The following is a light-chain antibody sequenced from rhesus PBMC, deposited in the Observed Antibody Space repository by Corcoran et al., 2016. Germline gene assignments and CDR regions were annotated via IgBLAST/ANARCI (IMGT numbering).Light chain of an antibody. CDR3: YQHSRGYS. J-gene: IGKJ2*01. V-gene: IGKV3-10*01. CDR1: QSVSSY. Sequence: QVILTQSPATLSLSPGERATLFCRASQSVSSYLAWYQQRPGRGPRDLIYGASSRATGIPDRFSGSGSGTDCTLTIRRLEPEDVGVYHCYQHSRGYSFGQGTKVEIK. CDR2: GAS.